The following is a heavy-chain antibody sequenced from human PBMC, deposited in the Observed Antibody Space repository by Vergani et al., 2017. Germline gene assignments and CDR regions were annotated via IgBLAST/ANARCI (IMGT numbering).Heavy chain of an antibody. CDR2: IKNTGDST. D-gene: IGHD3-3*01. Sequence: EVQLLQSEGAVVQPGGSLRLSCVASGFTFSSHAMSWVRQGHGQGLEWVSSIKNTGDSTHYADSVKGRFTISRDNSKNTLYLQMNSLRAEDTAVYYCAKVIGIFGVVTPKVQFDYWGQGTLVTVSS. CDR1: GFTFSSHA. V-gene: IGHV3-23*01. J-gene: IGHJ4*02. CDR3: AKVIGIFGVVTPKVQFDY.